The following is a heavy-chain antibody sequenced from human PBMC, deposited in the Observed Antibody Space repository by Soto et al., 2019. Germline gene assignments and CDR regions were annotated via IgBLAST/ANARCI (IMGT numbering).Heavy chain of an antibody. D-gene: IGHD6-6*01. CDR2: IDPSDSYT. J-gene: IGHJ6*02. V-gene: IGHV5-10-1*01. Sequence: GESLKISCKGSGYSFTSYWISWVRQMPGKGLEWMGRIDPSDSYTNYSPSFQGHVTISADKSISTAYLQWSSLKASDTAVYYCARGSIAARPSYYYYGMDVWGQGTTVTVSS. CDR1: GYSFTSYW. CDR3: ARGSIAARPSYYYYGMDV.